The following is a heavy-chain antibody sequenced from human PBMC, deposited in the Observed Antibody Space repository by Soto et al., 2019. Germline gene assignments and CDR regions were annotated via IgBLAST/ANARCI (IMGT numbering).Heavy chain of an antibody. CDR1: GFTFSNYD. J-gene: IGHJ4*02. Sequence: EVQLVGSGGGLVQPGGSLRLSCAASGFTFSNYDMHWVRQVTGKGLEWVSAIGAAGDTYYPDSVKGRFTISRENAKNSLYLQMNSLRSEVTVVYYCASGGWGSSWYEGWCRIDYWGQGALVTVSS. CDR3: ASGGWGSSWYEGWCRIDY. CDR2: IGAAGDT. V-gene: IGHV3-13*01. D-gene: IGHD6-13*01.